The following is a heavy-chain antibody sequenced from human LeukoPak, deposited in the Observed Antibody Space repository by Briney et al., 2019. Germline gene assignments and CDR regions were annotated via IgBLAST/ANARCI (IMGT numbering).Heavy chain of an antibody. J-gene: IGHJ4*02. D-gene: IGHD5-12*01. Sequence: SETLSLTCSVSGDSLRNFCWSWIRQTPGGGLEWIGHIYSSGTTAYSPSLKSRVTILVDLSKNQFTLKVTSVTAADTAMYYCARQTWLLDFWGRGIMVTVSS. CDR3: ARQTWLLDF. CDR2: IYSSGTT. V-gene: IGHV4-59*08. CDR1: GDSLRNFC.